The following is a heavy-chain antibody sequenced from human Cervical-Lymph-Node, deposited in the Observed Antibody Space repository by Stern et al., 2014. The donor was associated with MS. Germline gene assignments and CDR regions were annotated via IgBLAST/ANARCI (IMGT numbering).Heavy chain of an antibody. J-gene: IGHJ4*02. V-gene: IGHV5-51*01. CDR1: GYSFTSYW. CDR2: NYPDDSDT. CDR3: ARHCGFRPGCIDY. Sequence: VQLVQSGAEVKKPGESLKISCKGSGYSFTSYWIGWVRQIPGKGLEWMGINYPDDSDTKNSPSFQGQVTISADKSISTAYLQWSSLKASDTAMYYCARHCGFRPGCIDYWGQGTLVTVSS. D-gene: IGHD2-21*01.